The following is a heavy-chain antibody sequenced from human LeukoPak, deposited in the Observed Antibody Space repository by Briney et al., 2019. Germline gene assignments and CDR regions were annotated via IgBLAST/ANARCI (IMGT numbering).Heavy chain of an antibody. CDR3: ASGAYYYSSGTGWFDP. CDR2: IYYSGST. CDR1: GGSISSYY. J-gene: IGHJ5*02. Sequence: ETLSLTCTVSGGSISSYYWSWIRQPPGKGLEWIGYIYYSGSTNYNPSLKSRVTISVDTSKNQFSLKLSSVTAADTAVYYCASGAYYYSSGTGWFDPWGQGTLVTVSS. D-gene: IGHD3-10*01. V-gene: IGHV4-59*01.